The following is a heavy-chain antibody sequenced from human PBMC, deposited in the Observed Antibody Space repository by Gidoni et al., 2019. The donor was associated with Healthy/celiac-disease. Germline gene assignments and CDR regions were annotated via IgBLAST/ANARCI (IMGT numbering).Heavy chain of an antibody. V-gene: IGHV4-61*02. CDR3: AYSSSSYFDY. Sequence: QVQLQESGPGLVKPSQTLSLTCTASGGSISSGSYYWSWIRQPAGKGLEWIGRIYTSGSTNYNPSLKSRVTISVDTSKNQFSLKLSSVTAADTAVYYCAYSSSSYFDYWGQGTLVTVSS. CDR1: GGSISSGSYY. J-gene: IGHJ4*02. CDR2: IYTSGST. D-gene: IGHD6-13*01.